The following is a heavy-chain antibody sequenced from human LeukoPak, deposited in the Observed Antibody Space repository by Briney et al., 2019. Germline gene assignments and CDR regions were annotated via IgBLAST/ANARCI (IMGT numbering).Heavy chain of an antibody. J-gene: IGHJ5*02. CDR1: GDSISSDNW. D-gene: IGHD3-22*01. Sequence: PSETLSLTCGVSGDSISSDNWWSWVRQPPGKGLEWIGHVHSSGNTYYNPSLKSRVTLSLDTSNNQFFLKLNSVTAADTAVYYRAKSFITMIRFDPWGQGTPVTVSS. CDR2: VHSSGNT. V-gene: IGHV4-55*02. CDR3: AKSFITMIRFDP.